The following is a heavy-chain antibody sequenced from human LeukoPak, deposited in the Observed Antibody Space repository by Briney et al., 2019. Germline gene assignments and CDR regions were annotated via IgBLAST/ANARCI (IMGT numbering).Heavy chain of an antibody. D-gene: IGHD2-2*01. Sequence: ASVKVSCKASGYTFTSYAMHWVRRAPGQRLEWMGWINAGNGNTKYSQKFQGRVTITRDTSASTAYMELSSLRSEDTAVYCCARAYCSSTSCSLPRGYWGQGTLVTVSS. V-gene: IGHV1-3*01. J-gene: IGHJ4*02. CDR3: ARAYCSSTSCSLPRGY. CDR1: GYTFTSYA. CDR2: INAGNGNT.